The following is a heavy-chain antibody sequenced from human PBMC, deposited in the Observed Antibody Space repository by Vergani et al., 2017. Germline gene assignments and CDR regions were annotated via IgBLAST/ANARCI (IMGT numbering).Heavy chain of an antibody. CDR3: ARMHDFWGGYYPRVSYYMDV. CDR2: MNPNSGNT. CDR1: GYTFTSYD. V-gene: IGHV1-8*01. J-gene: IGHJ6*03. Sequence: QVQLVQSGAEVKKPGASVKVSCKASGYTFTSYDINWVRQATGQGLEWMGWMNPNSGNTGYAQKFQGRVTMTRNTSISTAYMELSSLRTEDTAVYYCARMHDFWGGYYPRVSYYMDVWGKGTTVTVSS. D-gene: IGHD3-3*01.